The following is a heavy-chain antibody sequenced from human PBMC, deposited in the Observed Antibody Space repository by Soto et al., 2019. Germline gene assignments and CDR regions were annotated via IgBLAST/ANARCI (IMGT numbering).Heavy chain of an antibody. CDR2: IYYSGST. CDR1: GGSISSGDYY. J-gene: IGHJ4*02. D-gene: IGHD3-3*02. V-gene: IGHV4-61*08. Sequence: PSETLSLTCSVSGGSISSGDYYWNWIRQPPGKGLEWIGHIYYSGSTNYNPSLKSRVTISVDTSKNQFSLKLSSVTAADTAVYYCARGLADESLYYFDYWGQGTLVTVSS. CDR3: ARGLADESLYYFDY.